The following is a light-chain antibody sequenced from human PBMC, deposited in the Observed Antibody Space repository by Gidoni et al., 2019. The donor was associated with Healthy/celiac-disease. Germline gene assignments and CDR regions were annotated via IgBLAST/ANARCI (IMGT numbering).Light chain of an antibody. Sequence: QSLLTQPPSASGTPGQRVTISCSGISSNIGSNTVNWYQQLPGTAPKLLIYSNNQRPSGVPDRFSGSKSGTSASLAISGLQSEDEADYYCAAWDDSLNGWVFGGGTKLTVL. CDR1: SSNIGSNT. CDR2: SNN. J-gene: IGLJ3*02. V-gene: IGLV1-44*01. CDR3: AAWDDSLNGWV.